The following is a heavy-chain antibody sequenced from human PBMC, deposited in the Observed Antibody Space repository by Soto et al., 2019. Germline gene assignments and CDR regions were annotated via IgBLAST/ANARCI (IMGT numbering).Heavy chain of an antibody. CDR3: AKSWRSSAD. D-gene: IGHD3-10*01. CDR2: ISASGGST. V-gene: IGHV3-23*01. Sequence: EVQLLESGGGLVQPGGSLRLSCVASGFTYSSSAMTWVRQAPGKGLEWVSGISASGGSTYYAESVKGRFTISRDNSKNTLDLQMNSLRADDTAIYYCAKSWRSSADWGQGTLVTVSS. J-gene: IGHJ4*02. CDR1: GFTYSSSA.